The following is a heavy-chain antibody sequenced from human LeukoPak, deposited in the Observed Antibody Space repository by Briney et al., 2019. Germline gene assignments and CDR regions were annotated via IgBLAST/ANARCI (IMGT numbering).Heavy chain of an antibody. CDR1: GGSISSYY. D-gene: IGHD3-22*01. CDR3: ARWYYDGSGYYYDF. V-gene: IGHV4-4*07. Sequence: PSETLSLTCTVSGGSISSYYWSWIRQPAGKGLEWIGRIYTSGSTNYNPSLKSRVTMSVDTSKNHFSLKLSSVTAADTAVYYCARWYYDGSGYYYDFWGQGTLVTVSS. CDR2: IYTSGST. J-gene: IGHJ4*02.